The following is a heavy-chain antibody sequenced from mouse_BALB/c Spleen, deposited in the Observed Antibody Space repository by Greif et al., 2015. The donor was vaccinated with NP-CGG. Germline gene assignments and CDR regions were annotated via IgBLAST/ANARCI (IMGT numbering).Heavy chain of an antibody. CDR1: GFSLTSYG. J-gene: IGHJ2*01. D-gene: IGHD2-4*01. V-gene: IGHV2-4-1*01. Sequence: VKVVESGPGLVQPSQSLSITCTVSGFSLTSYGVHWVRQSPGKGLEWLGVIWSGGSTDYNAAFISRLSISKDNSKSXVFFKMNSLQADDTAIYYCARKGIYYDYFDYWGQGTTLTVSS. CDR2: IWSGGST. CDR3: ARKGIYYDYFDY.